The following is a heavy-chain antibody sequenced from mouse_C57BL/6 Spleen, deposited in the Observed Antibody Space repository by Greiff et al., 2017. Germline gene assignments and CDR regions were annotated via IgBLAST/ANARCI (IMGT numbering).Heavy chain of an antibody. CDR2: IYPGDGDT. J-gene: IGHJ2*01. D-gene: IGHD1-1*01. CDR1: GYAFSSSW. CDR3: AGTTVVPSYYFDY. V-gene: IGHV1-82*01. Sequence: VQLQQSGPELVKPGASVKISCKASGYAFSSSWMNWVKQRPGKGLEWIGRIYPGDGDTNYNGKFKGKATLTADKSSSTAYMQLSSLTSEDSAVXFCAGTTVVPSYYFDYWGKGTTLTVSS.